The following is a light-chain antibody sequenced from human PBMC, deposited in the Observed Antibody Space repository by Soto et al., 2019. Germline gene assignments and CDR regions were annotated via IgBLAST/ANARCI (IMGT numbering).Light chain of an antibody. V-gene: IGLV2-23*01. CDR1: SSDVGTFNL. Sequence: QSVLTQPASVSGFLGQSITMSCTGSSSDVGTFNLDSWFQQHPGKAPKLLIFEGTKRPSGVSDRFSGSKSGNTASLTISGLQAEDEADYHCCSYAGTRTSWVFGTGTKLTVL. CDR3: CSYAGTRTSWV. J-gene: IGLJ1*01. CDR2: EGT.